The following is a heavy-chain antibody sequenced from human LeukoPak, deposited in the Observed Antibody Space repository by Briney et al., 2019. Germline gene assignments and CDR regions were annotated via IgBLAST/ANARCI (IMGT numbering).Heavy chain of an antibody. CDR3: ARDSYCSGGSCSFFY. Sequence: SETLSLTCTVSGGSIRSYYWSWIRQPPGKGLEWIGFIYSSETTNYKPSIKSRVTISVDTSKNHFSLKLSSVTAADTAVYFCARDSYCSGGSCSFFYWGQGTLVTVSS. J-gene: IGHJ4*02. V-gene: IGHV4-59*01. CDR1: GGSIRSYY. D-gene: IGHD2-15*01. CDR2: IYSSETT.